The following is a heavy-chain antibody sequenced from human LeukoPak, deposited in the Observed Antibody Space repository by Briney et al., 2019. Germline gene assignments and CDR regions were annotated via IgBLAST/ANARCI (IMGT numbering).Heavy chain of an antibody. CDR2: ISDSGGST. V-gene: IGHV3-23*01. J-gene: IGHJ4*02. CDR3: AERGVVIRVILVGYHKEAYYFDS. D-gene: IGHD3-22*01. CDR1: GITLSNYG. Sequence: GGSLRLSCAVSGITLSNYGMRWVRQAPGKGLEWVAGISDSGGSTNYADSVKGRFTISRDNPKNTLYLQMNSLRAEDTAVYFCAERGVVIRVILVGYHKEAYYFDSWGQGALVTVSS.